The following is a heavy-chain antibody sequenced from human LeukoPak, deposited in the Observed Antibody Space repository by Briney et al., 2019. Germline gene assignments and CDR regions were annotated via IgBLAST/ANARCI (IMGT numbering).Heavy chain of an antibody. V-gene: IGHV4-39*01. CDR3: VRGSTLRHYQY. CDR1: GGSISSSTYY. J-gene: IGHJ4*02. CDR2: IYYSGST. D-gene: IGHD3-16*01. Sequence: ETLSLTCTVSGGSISSSTYYWGWIRRPPGKGLEWIGSIYYSGSTYYNPSLKSRVTVSVDTSKNQFSLKLSSVTAADTAVYYCVRGSTLRHYQYWGQGTLVTVSS.